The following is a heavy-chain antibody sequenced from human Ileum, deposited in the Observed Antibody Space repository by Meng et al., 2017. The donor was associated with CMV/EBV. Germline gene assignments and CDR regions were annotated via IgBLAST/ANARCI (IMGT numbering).Heavy chain of an antibody. V-gene: IGHV1-69*05. CDR2: IIPIFGTA. D-gene: IGHD3-22*01. CDR1: GGTFSSYA. CDR3: ARDLGDSSGSSGY. J-gene: IGHJ4*02. Sequence: KAAGGTFSSYAISWVRPAPGQGLEWMGGIIPIFGTANYAQKFQGRVTITTDESTSTAYMELSSLRSEDTAVYYCARDLGDSSGSSGYWGQGTLVTVSS.